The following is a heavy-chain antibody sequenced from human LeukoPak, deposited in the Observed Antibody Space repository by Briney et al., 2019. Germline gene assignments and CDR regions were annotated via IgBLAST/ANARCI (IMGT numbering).Heavy chain of an antibody. V-gene: IGHV3-30*02. D-gene: IGHD6-19*01. Sequence: WGSLTLSCPASGFTFSSYGMHWVHQAPAKGLEWVAFIRYDGSNKYYADSVKGRFTISRDNSKNTLYLQMNSLRAEDTAVYYCAEIAVAGTADYWGQGTLVTVSS. CDR1: GFTFSSYG. CDR3: AEIAVAGTADY. J-gene: IGHJ4*02. CDR2: IRYDGSNK.